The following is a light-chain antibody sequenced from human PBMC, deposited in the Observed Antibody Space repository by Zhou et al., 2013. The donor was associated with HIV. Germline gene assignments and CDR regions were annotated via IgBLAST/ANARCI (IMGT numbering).Light chain of an antibody. J-gene: IGKJ1*01. V-gene: IGKV1-13*02. CDR1: QGITSA. CDR3: NYINXLLLT. CDR2: DVS. Sequence: AIQLTQSPSSLSASVGDRVTITCRASQGITSALAWYQQKPGKAPKLLIYDVSTLESGVPSRFSGSGSGTDFTLTISSLQPEXIHYYLTNYINXLLLTFG.